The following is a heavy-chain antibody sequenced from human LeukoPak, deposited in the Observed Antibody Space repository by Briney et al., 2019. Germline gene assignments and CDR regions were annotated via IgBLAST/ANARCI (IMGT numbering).Heavy chain of an antibody. CDR2: IIPIFGTA. J-gene: IGHJ4*02. Sequence: ASVKVSCKVSGGTFSSYAISWVRQAPGQGLEWMGGIIPIFGTANYAQKFQGRVTITTDESTSTAYMELSSLRSEDTAVYYCARGFGELSSYFDYWGQGTLVTVSS. D-gene: IGHD3-10*01. V-gene: IGHV1-69*05. CDR1: GGTFSSYA. CDR3: ARGFGELSSYFDY.